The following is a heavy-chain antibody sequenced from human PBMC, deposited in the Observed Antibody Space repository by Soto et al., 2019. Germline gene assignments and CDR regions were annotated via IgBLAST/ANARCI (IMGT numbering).Heavy chain of an antibody. CDR3: ARDSEARLSYGMDV. V-gene: IGHV4-31*03. CDR2: IYYSGNT. D-gene: IGHD6-6*01. Sequence: PSETLSLTCTVSGVSISSGGYYWDWIRQHPVKGLEWIGYIYYSGNTYYNPSLKSRVTISVDTSKNQFSLRLSSVTAADTAVYYCARDSEARLSYGMDVWGQGTTVTVSS. CDR1: GVSISSGGYY. J-gene: IGHJ6*02.